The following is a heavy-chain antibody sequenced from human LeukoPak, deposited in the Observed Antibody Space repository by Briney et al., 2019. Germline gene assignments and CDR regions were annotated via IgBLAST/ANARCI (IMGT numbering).Heavy chain of an antibody. CDR2: ISNKGGST. CDR1: GFTFSSYG. Sequence: GGSLRLSCSASGFTFSSYGMHWVRQAPGKGLEYVSGISNKGGSTYYEDSVKGRFTISRDNSKNTLHLQMSSLRADDTAVYYCVKSGTWADFDSWGQGTLVTVSS. CDR3: VKSGTWADFDS. V-gene: IGHV3-64D*09. J-gene: IGHJ4*02. D-gene: IGHD1-26*01.